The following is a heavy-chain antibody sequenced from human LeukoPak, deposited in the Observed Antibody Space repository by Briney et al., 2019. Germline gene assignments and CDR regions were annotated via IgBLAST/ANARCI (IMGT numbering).Heavy chain of an antibody. V-gene: IGHV4-34*01. D-gene: IGHD3-10*01. J-gene: IGHJ4*02. CDR3: ARFGQKRDIDY. Sequence: SETLSLTCAVYGGSFSGYYWSWIRQPPGKGLEWIGEINYSGSTNYNPSLKSRVTISVDTSKNQFSLKLSSVTAADTAVYYCARFGQKRDIDYWGQGTLVTVSS. CDR1: GGSFSGYY. CDR2: INYSGST.